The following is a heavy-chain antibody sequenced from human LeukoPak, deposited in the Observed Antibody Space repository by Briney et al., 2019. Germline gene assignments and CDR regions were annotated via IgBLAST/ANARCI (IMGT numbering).Heavy chain of an antibody. CDR2: IYYSGST. CDR3: ARVHSGSYLFDY. V-gene: IGHV4-39*01. D-gene: IGHD1-26*01. CDR1: GGSISSSSYY. Sequence: SETLSLTFTVSGGSISSSSYYWGWIRQPPGKGLEWIGSIYYSGSTYYNPSLKSRVTISVDTSKNQFSLKLSSVTAADTAVYYCARVHSGSYLFDYWGQGTLVTVSS. J-gene: IGHJ4*02.